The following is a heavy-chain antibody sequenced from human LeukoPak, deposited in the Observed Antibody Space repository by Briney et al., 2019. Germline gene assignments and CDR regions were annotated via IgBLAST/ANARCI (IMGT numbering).Heavy chain of an antibody. CDR1: GFTFSNAW. CDR3: TTDYYDSSGYYYPLDY. J-gene: IGHJ4*02. CDR2: IKSKTDGGTT. V-gene: IGHV3-15*01. Sequence: MAGGSLRLSCAASGFTFSNAWMSWVRQAPGKGLEWVGRIKSKTDGGTTDYAAPVKGRFTISRDDSKNTLYLQMNSLKTEDTAVYYCTTDYYDSSGYYYPLDYWGQGTLVTVSS. D-gene: IGHD3-22*01.